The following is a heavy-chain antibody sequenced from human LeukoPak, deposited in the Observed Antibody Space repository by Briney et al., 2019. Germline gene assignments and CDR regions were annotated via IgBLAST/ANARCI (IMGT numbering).Heavy chain of an antibody. J-gene: IGHJ4*02. D-gene: IGHD2-15*01. CDR2: IYPGDSDT. CDR3: ARLNRYCSGGSCYSFFYYFDH. V-gene: IGHV5-51*01. CDR1: GYSFTSYW. Sequence: GESLKISCKGSGYSFTSYWIGWVRQMPGKGLEWMGIIYPGDSDTRYSPSFQGQVTISADKSISTAYLQWSSLKASDTAMYYCARLNRYCSGGSCYSFFYYFDHWGQGTLVTVSS.